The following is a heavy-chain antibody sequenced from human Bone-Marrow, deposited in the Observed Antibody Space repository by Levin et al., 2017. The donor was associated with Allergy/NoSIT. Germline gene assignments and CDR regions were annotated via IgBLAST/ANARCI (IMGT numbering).Heavy chain of an antibody. V-gene: IGHV3-33*01. J-gene: IGHJ4*02. CDR1: GFLFSDYA. CDR3: ARDSNVLTGYCDS. Sequence: LSLTCEASGFLFSDYAMHWVRPAPGKGLEWVAAVYYDGSNQYYPDSVKGRFTISRDNSKNMIFLHMNSLRVDDTAVYYCARDSNVLTGYCDSWGQGSRVIVSS. CDR2: VYYDGSNQ. D-gene: IGHD3-9*01.